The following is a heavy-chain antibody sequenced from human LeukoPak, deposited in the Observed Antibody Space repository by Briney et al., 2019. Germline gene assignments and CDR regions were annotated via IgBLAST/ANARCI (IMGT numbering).Heavy chain of an antibody. CDR1: GGSLSGYY. CDR2: INHSGST. D-gene: IGHD2-15*01. Sequence: ASETLSLTCAVYGGSLSGYYWSWIRQPPGKGLEWIGEINHSGSTSYNPSLKSRVTISLDTSKIQFSLKLSSVTAADTAVYYCARRYCSGHNCYPGGFWFDPWGQGTLVTVSS. V-gene: IGHV4-34*01. J-gene: IGHJ5*02. CDR3: ARRYCSGHNCYPGGFWFDP.